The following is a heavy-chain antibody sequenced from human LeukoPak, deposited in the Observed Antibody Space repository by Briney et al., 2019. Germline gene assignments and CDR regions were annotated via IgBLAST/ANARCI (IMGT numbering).Heavy chain of an antibody. V-gene: IGHV3-23*01. CDR2: IFNNGANA. D-gene: IGHD6-13*01. J-gene: IGHJ4*02. CDR3: AKDYPLAAAGTPVNY. Sequence: PGGSLRLSCTASGFTFSNYAMNWVRQVPGKGLEWISTIFNNGANAFYADSVRGRFTISRDNSKNTLYLQMNSLRAEDTAVYYCAKDYPLAAAGTPVNYWGQGTLVTVSS. CDR1: GFTFSNYA.